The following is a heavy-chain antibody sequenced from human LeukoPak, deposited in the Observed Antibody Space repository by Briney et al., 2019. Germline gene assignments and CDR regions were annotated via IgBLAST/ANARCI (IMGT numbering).Heavy chain of an antibody. CDR2: ISGSAVGT. Sequence: GGSLRLSCAASAFTFSTYAMTWVRQAPGKGLEWVSAISGSAVGTYYADSVKGRFTISRDNSKNTLYLQMNSLRAEDTAVYYCGRGSSIDYWGQGTLVTVSS. V-gene: IGHV3-23*01. D-gene: IGHD1-26*01. CDR3: GRGSSIDY. J-gene: IGHJ4*02. CDR1: AFTFSTYA.